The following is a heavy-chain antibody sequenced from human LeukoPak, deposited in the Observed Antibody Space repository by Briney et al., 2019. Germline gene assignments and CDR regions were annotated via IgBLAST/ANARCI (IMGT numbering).Heavy chain of an antibody. CDR3: ARDLYDILTGYSDY. Sequence: ASVKVSCKASGYTFTSYGISWVRQAPGQGLEWMGWISAYNGNTNYAQKLQGRVTMTTDTSTSTAYMELRSLRSDDTAVYYCARDLYDILTGYSDYWGQGTLVTVSS. J-gene: IGHJ4*02. CDR1: GYTFTSYG. V-gene: IGHV1-18*01. CDR2: ISAYNGNT. D-gene: IGHD3-9*01.